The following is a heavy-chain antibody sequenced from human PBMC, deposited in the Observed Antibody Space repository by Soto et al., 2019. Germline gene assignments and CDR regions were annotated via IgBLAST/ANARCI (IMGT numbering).Heavy chain of an antibody. CDR1: GFSFSTYA. J-gene: IGHJ4*02. Sequence: EVQLVESGGGLVQPGGSLRLSCAASGFSFSTYAMYWVRQAPGKRLEYVSVISSSGGSTHYANSVRGRFTISRDNSKNTLYLQMGSLRAEDMAVYYCARAGYSYGLDYWGQGTLVTVSS. CDR2: ISSSGGST. V-gene: IGHV3-64*01. D-gene: IGHD5-18*01. CDR3: ARAGYSYGLDY.